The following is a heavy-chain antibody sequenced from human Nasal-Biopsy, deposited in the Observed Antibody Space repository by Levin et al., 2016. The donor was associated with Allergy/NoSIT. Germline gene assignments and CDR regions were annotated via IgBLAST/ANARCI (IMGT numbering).Heavy chain of an antibody. CDR3: ARDLTTVTTYWYFDL. V-gene: IGHV3-48*02. CDR1: GFSFSTYT. CDR2: FSGSSDTT. D-gene: IGHD4-17*01. J-gene: IGHJ2*01. Sequence: GESLKISCVASGFSFSTYTMTWVRQAPGKGLEWVSHFSGSSDTTYYADSVRGRFTISRDNAKKSVYLQMHSLRDEDTAVYFCARDLTTVTTYWYFDLWGRGTPVTVSS.